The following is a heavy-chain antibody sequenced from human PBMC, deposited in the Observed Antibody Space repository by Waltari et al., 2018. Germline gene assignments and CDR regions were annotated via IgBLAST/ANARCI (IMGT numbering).Heavy chain of an antibody. V-gene: IGHV4-39*07. J-gene: IGHJ4*02. D-gene: IGHD2-21*01. CDR1: GGSISSSSYY. Sequence: QLQLQESGPGLVKPSATLSLPCSVSGGSISSSSYYWGWIRQPPGKGLEWIGTIYYSGSTDYSPSLKSRVTISVDTSKNQFSLKRSSVTAADTAVYYCARDRGGDSSFDYWGQGTLVTVSS. CDR2: IYYSGST. CDR3: ARDRGGDSSFDY.